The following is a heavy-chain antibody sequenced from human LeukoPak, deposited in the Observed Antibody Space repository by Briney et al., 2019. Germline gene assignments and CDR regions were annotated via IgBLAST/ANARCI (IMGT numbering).Heavy chain of an antibody. V-gene: IGHV3-48*01. J-gene: IGHJ4*02. D-gene: IGHD6-13*01. CDR2: ISSGGSTI. Sequence: GGSLRLSCEASGFIFGTYSMNWVRQAPGKGLEWVSYISSGGSTIYYADSVRGRFAISRDDAKSSLFLQMNSLRAEDTAFYYCARGIPAPDYWGQGTLVTVSS. CDR3: ARGIPAPDY. CDR1: GFIFGTYS.